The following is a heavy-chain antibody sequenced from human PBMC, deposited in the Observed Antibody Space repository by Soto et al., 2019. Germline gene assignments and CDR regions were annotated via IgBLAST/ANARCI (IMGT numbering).Heavy chain of an antibody. V-gene: IGHV3-48*01. CDR1: GFPFSSYS. CDR3: ARDHTVTTFWYFDL. CDR2: ISSSSSTI. J-gene: IGHJ2*01. D-gene: IGHD4-4*01. Sequence: PGGSLRLSCAASGFPFSSYSMNWVRQAPGKGLEWVSYISSSSSTIYYADSVKGRFTISRDNAKNSLYLQMNSLRAEDTAVYYCARDHTVTTFWYFDLWGRGTLVTVSS.